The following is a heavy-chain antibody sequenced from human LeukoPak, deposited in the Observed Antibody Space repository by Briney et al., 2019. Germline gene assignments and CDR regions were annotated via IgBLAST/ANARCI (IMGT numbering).Heavy chain of an antibody. J-gene: IGHJ6*02. Sequence: ASVKVSCKASGYTFTGYYMHWVRQAPGQGLEWMGWINPNSGGTNYAQKFQGRVTMTRDTSISTAYMELRSLRSDDTAVYYCARVWGSMVTGALYNSYGMDVWGQGTTVTVSS. D-gene: IGHD5-18*01. CDR1: GYTFTGYY. CDR3: ARVWGSMVTGALYNSYGMDV. V-gene: IGHV1-2*02. CDR2: INPNSGGT.